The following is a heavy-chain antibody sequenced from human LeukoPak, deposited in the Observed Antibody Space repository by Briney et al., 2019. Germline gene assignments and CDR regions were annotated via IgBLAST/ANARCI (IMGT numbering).Heavy chain of an antibody. D-gene: IGHD3-22*01. Sequence: PSETLSLTCTVSGDSISSSSYYWSWIRQPPGKGLEWIGYIYYSGSTNYNPSLKSRVTISVDTSKNQFSLKLSSVTAADTAVYYCARGDDSSGWYAFDIWGQGTMVTVSS. CDR3: ARGDDSSGWYAFDI. J-gene: IGHJ3*02. CDR2: IYYSGST. CDR1: GDSISSSSYY. V-gene: IGHV4-61*01.